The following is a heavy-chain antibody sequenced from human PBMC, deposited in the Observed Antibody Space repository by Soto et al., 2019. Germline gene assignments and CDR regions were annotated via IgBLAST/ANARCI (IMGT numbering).Heavy chain of an antibody. D-gene: IGHD2-15*01. CDR2: IIPIFGTA. CDR3: ARVRGGGNAWSPFDY. V-gene: IGHV1-69*12. Sequence: QVQLVQSGAEVKKPGSSVKVSCKASGGTFSSYAISWVRQAPGQGLEWMGGIIPIFGTANYAQKFQGRVTITAGESTSTAYRELSSLRSEDTAVYYCARVRGGGNAWSPFDYWGQGTLVTVSS. CDR1: GGTFSSYA. J-gene: IGHJ4*02.